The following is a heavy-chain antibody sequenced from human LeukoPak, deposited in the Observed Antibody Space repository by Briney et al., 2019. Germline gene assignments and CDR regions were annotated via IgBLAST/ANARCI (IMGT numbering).Heavy chain of an antibody. J-gene: IGHJ4*02. CDR1: GFTFSSYS. CDR2: ISSSSSYI. V-gene: IGHV3-21*01. Sequence: GGSLRLSCAASGFTFSSYSINWVRQAPGKGLEWVSSISSSSSYIYYADSVKGRLTISRDNAKNSLYLQMNSLRAEDTAVYYCARGSYYDILTGYLRYFDYWGQGTLVTVSS. D-gene: IGHD3-9*01. CDR3: ARGSYYDILTGYLRYFDY.